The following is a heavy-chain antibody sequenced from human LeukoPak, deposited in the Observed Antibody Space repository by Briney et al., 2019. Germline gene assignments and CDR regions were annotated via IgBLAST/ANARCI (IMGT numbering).Heavy chain of an antibody. V-gene: IGHV3-7*01. CDR1: GFTFRSYW. D-gene: IGHD6-19*01. CDR2: IKQDGSEK. J-gene: IGHJ6*03. Sequence: PGGSLRLSCAASGFTFRSYWMSWVRQAPGKGLEWMANIKQDGSEKYYVDSVKGRFTISRDNAKNSLYLQMNSLRAEDTAVYYCARTAGVHYYMDVWGKGTTVTVSS. CDR3: ARTAGVHYYMDV.